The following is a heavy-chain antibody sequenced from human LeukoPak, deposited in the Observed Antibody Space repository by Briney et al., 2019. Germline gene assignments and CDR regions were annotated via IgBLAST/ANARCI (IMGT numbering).Heavy chain of an antibody. J-gene: IGHJ4*02. V-gene: IGHV4-4*02. D-gene: IGHD3-9*01. CDR3: ARDLDWLFGRAMGY. CDR1: GGSINSSNW. CDR2: IYHSGIT. Sequence: SETLSLTCAVSGGSINSSNWWSWVRQPPGKGLEWIGDIYHSGITNFNPSLKSRVTISVDKSKNQFSLKLGSVAAADTAVYYCARDLDWLFGRAMGYWGQGTLVTVSS.